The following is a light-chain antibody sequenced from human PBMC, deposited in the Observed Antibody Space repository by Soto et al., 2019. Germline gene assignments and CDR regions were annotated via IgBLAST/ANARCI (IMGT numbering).Light chain of an antibody. CDR1: QGLGTN. CDR2: AAS. V-gene: IGKV3-15*01. CDR3: QQYNHWSLS. Sequence: TVMTQSPATLSVSPGERATLSCRASQGLGTNLAWYQQRPGQAPRLLIYAASTKATGVPARFSGSGSETEFTLTITTLQSVDFAVYYCQQYNHWSLSFGVGTKVEIK. J-gene: IGKJ4*01.